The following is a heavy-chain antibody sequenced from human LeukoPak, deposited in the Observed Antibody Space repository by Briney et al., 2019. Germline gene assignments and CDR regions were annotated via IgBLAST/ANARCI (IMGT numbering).Heavy chain of an antibody. J-gene: IGHJ4*02. CDR3: ARLKYTRGYYYDSSGYYPDY. D-gene: IGHD3-22*01. CDR1: GGSLSSYY. V-gene: IGHV4-4*07. Sequence: SETLSLTCTVSGGSLSSYYWSWIRQPAGKGLEWIGRIYTSGSTNYNPSLKSRVTMSVDTSKNQFSLKLSSVTAADTAVYYCARLKYTRGYYYDSSGYYPDYWGQGTLVTVSS. CDR2: IYTSGST.